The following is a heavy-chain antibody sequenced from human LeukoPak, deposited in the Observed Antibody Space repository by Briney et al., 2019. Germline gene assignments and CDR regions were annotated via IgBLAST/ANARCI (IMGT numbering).Heavy chain of an antibody. CDR3: GRDRDLEGIAHANWFVA. CDR1: GGTFSSYT. Sequence: SVKVSCKASGGTFSSYTISWVRQAPGQGLEWMGRIIPILDITNYAQKFQGRVTITADKSTSTAYMELSSRRSEDTAVYYCGRDRDLEGIAHANWFVAWGQEALVTVSS. CDR2: IIPILDIT. D-gene: IGHD6-13*01. V-gene: IGHV1-69*02. J-gene: IGHJ5*02.